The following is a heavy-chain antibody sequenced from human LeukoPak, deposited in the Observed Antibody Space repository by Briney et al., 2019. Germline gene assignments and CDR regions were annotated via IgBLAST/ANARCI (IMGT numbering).Heavy chain of an antibody. J-gene: IGHJ3*02. CDR2: ISSGSSMI. V-gene: IGHV3-48*02. CDR1: GFTFSSYS. Sequence: GGSRRLSCAASGFTFSSYSMNWVRQAPGKGLEWVSYISSGSSMIYYTDFVKGRFTISRDDAKNSLYLQMNSLRDEDTAVYYCARDKLVPAAMSAFDIWGQGTMVTVSS. D-gene: IGHD2-2*01. CDR3: ARDKLVPAAMSAFDI.